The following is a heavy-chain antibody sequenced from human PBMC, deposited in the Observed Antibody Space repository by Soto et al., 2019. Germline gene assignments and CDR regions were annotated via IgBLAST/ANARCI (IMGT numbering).Heavy chain of an antibody. CDR2: IWYDGSNK. J-gene: IGHJ6*02. V-gene: IGHV3-33*01. CDR3: ARDPPQHYYGMDV. D-gene: IGHD2-2*01. CDR1: GFTFTSYG. Sequence: GGSLRLSCAASGFTFTSYGMHWVRQAPGKGLGWVAVIWYDGSNKYYADSVKGRFTISRDNSKNTLYLQMNSLRAEDTAVHYCARDPPQHYYGMDVWGQGTTVTVSS.